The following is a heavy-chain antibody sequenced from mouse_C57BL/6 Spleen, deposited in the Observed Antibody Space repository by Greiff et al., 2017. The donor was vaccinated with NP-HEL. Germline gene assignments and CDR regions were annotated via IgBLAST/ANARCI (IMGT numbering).Heavy chain of an antibody. CDR2: IYPRDGST. V-gene: IGHV1-78*01. J-gene: IGHJ3*01. D-gene: IGHD2-4*01. CDR1: GYTFTDHT. CDR3: ARRGGYDYGRFAY. Sequence: VQLQQSDAELVKPGASVKISCTVSGYTFTDHTIHWMKQRPEQGLEWIGYIYPRDGSTKYNEKFKGKATLTADKSSSTAYMQRNSLTSEDSAVYLCARRGGYDYGRFAYWGQGTLVTVSA.